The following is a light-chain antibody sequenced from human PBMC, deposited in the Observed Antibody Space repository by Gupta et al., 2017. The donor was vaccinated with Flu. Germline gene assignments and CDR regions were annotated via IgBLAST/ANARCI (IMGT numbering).Light chain of an antibody. V-gene: IGLV1-40*01. CDR2: VNS. Sequence: QSVLTQPHSVSGAPGQRVTISCPGSSSNIGAGYDVHWYQQLPGTAPKLLIYVNSNRPSGVPDRFSGSKSGTSASLAITGLQAEDEADYYCQSYDSSLSGYVFGTGTKVTVL. CDR1: SSNIGAGYD. CDR3: QSYDSSLSGYV. J-gene: IGLJ1*01.